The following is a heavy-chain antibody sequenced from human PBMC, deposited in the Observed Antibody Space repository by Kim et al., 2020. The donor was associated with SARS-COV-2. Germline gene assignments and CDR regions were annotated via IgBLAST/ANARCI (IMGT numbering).Heavy chain of an antibody. D-gene: IGHD6-19*01. V-gene: IGHV3-23*01. CDR2: ISGGGGGT. CDR3: AKAVGISGLMYYFDY. Sequence: GGSLRLSCVASGFTFNSWAMAWVRQAPGKELEWVAAISGGGGGTLYADSVKGRFTVFRDNSKDILYLQMNSLRADDTAVYYCAKAVGISGLMYYFDYWG. CDR1: GFTFNSWA. J-gene: IGHJ4*01.